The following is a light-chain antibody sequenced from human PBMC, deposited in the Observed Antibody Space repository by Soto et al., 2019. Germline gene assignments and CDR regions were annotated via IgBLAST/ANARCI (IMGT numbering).Light chain of an antibody. J-gene: IGLJ3*02. CDR3: QTWGTGIHGV. Sequence: QLVLTQSPSASASLGASVKLTCILSSGHSNYAIAWHQQQPEKGPRYLMKLNSDGSHSKGDGIPDRFSGSSSGAERYLTISSLQSEDEADYYCQTWGTGIHGVFGGGTKLTVL. CDR1: SGHSNYA. CDR2: LNSDGSH. V-gene: IGLV4-69*01.